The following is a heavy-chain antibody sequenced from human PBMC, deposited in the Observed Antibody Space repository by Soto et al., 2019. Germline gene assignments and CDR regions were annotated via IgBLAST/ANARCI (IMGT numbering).Heavy chain of an antibody. CDR1: GGSIISGGYY. V-gene: IGHV4-31*03. Sequence: PSETLSLTCTVSGGSIISGGYYFICIRQHPGKGLEWIGYIYYSGSTYYNPSLKSRVTISVDTSKNQFSLKLSSVTAADTAVYYCARGPDYYDSSGYSNWFDPWGQGTLVTVSS. J-gene: IGHJ5*02. CDR2: IYYSGST. CDR3: ARGPDYYDSSGYSNWFDP. D-gene: IGHD3-22*01.